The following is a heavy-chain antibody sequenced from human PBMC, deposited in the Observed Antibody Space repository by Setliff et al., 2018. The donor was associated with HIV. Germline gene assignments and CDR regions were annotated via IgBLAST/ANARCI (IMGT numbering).Heavy chain of an antibody. CDR2: INHSGST. CDR1: GGSFSGYY. J-gene: IGHJ4*02. Sequence: PSETLSLTCAVYGGSFSGYYWSWIRQPPGKGLEWIGEINHSGSTNYNPSLKSRVTISVDTSKNQFSLKLSFVTAADTAVFYCARLTTTYYYDSSAYYHPVWGQGTLVTVSS. CDR3: ARLTTTYYYDSSAYYHPV. D-gene: IGHD3-22*01. V-gene: IGHV4-34*01.